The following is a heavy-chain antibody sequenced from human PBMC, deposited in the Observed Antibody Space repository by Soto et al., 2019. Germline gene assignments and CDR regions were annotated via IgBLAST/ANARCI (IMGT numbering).Heavy chain of an antibody. Sequence: QITLKESGPTLVNPTQTLTLTCSFSGFSLTTRPVGVGWIRQSPGKALEWLAFAYWDDDNRYSPSLRSRLTVTKDTSKNQVVLTMTNMDPVDTGTYHCAHRRHSGDWNGGFFDFWGQGMLVTVSS. V-gene: IGHV2-5*02. J-gene: IGHJ4*02. D-gene: IGHD2-21*02. CDR1: GFSLTTRPVG. CDR3: AHRRHSGDWNGGFFDF. CDR2: AYWDDDN.